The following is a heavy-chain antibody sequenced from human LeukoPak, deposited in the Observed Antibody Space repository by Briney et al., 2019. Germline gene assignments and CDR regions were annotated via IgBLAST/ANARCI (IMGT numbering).Heavy chain of an antibody. CDR1: GFTFSSYA. Sequence: TGESLRLSCAASGFTFSSYAMSWVRQAPGKGLEWVSAISGSGGSTYYADSVKGRFTISRDNSKNTLYLQMNSLRAEDTAVYYCAQSRLVRFLFDYWGQGTLVTVSS. D-gene: IGHD6-19*01. CDR2: ISGSGGST. V-gene: IGHV3-23*01. CDR3: AQSRLVRFLFDY. J-gene: IGHJ4*02.